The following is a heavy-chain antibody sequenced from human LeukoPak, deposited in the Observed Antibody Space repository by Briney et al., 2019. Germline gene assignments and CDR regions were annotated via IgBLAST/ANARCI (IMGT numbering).Heavy chain of an antibody. J-gene: IGHJ1*01. CDR3: AKKAEAYGDSVTQH. CDR2: LSASGGST. CDR1: GFTFSSYS. V-gene: IGHV3-23*01. D-gene: IGHD4-17*01. Sequence: GGSLRLSCAASGFTFSSYSMNWVRQAPGKGLEWVSVLSASGGSTYYGDSVKGRFTISRDNSKNTLYLQMNSLRAEGTAVYYCAKKAEAYGDSVTQHWGQGTLVTVSS.